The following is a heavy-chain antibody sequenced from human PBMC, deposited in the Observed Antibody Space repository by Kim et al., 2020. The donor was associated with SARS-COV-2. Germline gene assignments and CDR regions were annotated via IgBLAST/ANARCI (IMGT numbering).Heavy chain of an antibody. Sequence: GGSLRLSCAASGFTFSDYYMSWIRQAPGKGLEWVSYISSSSSYTNYADSVKGRFTISRDNAKNSLYLQMNSLRAEDTAVYYCAGDWGRGGYSYGVDLYYYYGMDVWGQGTTVTVAS. CDR2: ISSSSSYT. J-gene: IGHJ6*02. V-gene: IGHV3-11*06. CDR1: GFTFSDYY. D-gene: IGHD5-18*01. CDR3: AGDWGRGGYSYGVDLYYYYGMDV.